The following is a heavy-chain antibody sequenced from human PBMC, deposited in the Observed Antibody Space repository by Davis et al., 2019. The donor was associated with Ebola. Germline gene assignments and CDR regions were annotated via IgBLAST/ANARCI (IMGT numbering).Heavy chain of an antibody. D-gene: IGHD2-2*01. Sequence: GSLRLSCAVSGGSFSGYYWSWIRQPPGKGLAWIGEINHSGSTNYNPSLRSRVTISVDTSKNQFSLKLSSVTAADTAVYYCARIVVVPAAMRSRDYYYYGMDVWGQGTTVTVSS. V-gene: IGHV4-34*01. J-gene: IGHJ6*02. CDR2: INHSGST. CDR1: GGSFSGYY. CDR3: ARIVVVPAAMRSRDYYYYGMDV.